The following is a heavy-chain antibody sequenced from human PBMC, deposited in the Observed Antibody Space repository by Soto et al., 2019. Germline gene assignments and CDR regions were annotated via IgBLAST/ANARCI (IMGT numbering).Heavy chain of an antibody. V-gene: IGHV2-5*02. Sequence: QITLKESGPTLVKPTQTLTLTCTFSGFSLSTIGVGVGWIRQPPGKALEWLALIYWDDDKRYRPSLKSRLTXXXXXXXXXXXXXXXXXXXXXXXXXXXXXXXXXEFDYWGQGTLVTVSS. CDR3: XXXXXXEFDY. CDR2: IYWDDDK. J-gene: IGHJ4*02. CDR1: GFSLSTIGVG.